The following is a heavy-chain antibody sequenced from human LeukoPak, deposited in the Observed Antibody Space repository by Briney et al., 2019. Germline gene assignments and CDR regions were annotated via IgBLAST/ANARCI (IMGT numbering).Heavy chain of an antibody. CDR1: GYTFTSYG. J-gene: IGHJ4*02. CDR2: FDPEDGET. V-gene: IGHV1-24*01. Sequence: RRASVKVSCKASGYTFTSYGISWARQAPGQGLEWMGGFDPEDGETIYAQKFQGRVTMTEDTSTDTAYMELSSLRSEDTAVYYCATDLRVATKGNWGQGTLVTVSS. CDR3: ATDLRVATKGN. D-gene: IGHD5-12*01.